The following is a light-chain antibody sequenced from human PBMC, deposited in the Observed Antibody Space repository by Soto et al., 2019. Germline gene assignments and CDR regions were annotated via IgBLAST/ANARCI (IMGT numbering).Light chain of an antibody. V-gene: IGLV2-18*02. Sequence: QSALTQPPSVSGSPGQSVTISCPGTSSDVGSYNRVSWYQQPPGTAPKLMIYEVSNRPSGVPDRFSGSRSGNTASLTISGLQAEDEAHYYCSSFTSTNTYVFGTGTQLTVL. CDR2: EVS. CDR3: SSFTSTNTYV. CDR1: SSDVGSYNR. J-gene: IGLJ1*01.